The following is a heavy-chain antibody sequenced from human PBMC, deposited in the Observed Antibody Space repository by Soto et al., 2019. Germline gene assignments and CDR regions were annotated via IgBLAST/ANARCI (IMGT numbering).Heavy chain of an antibody. Sequence: QPGGSLRLSCAASGFTFSSYAMSWVRQAPGKGLEWVSAISGSGGSTYYADSVKGRFTISRDNSKNTLYLQMNSLRAEDTAVYYCAKDRSFSDYDFWSGYYSAFDIWGQGTMVTVSS. CDR3: AKDRSFSDYDFWSGYYSAFDI. V-gene: IGHV3-23*01. J-gene: IGHJ3*02. D-gene: IGHD3-3*01. CDR2: ISGSGGST. CDR1: GFTFSSYA.